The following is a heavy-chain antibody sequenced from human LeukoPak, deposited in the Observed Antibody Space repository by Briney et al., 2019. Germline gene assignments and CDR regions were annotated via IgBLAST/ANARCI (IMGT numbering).Heavy chain of an antibody. Sequence: GGSLRLSCAASGFTFSSYGMHWVRQAPGKGLEWVAVIWYDGSNKYYADSVKGRFTISRDNSKNTLYLQMNSLRAEDTAVHYCAREGGWDYYYGMDVWGQGTTVTVSS. D-gene: IGHD6-19*01. CDR3: AREGGWDYYYGMDV. J-gene: IGHJ6*02. V-gene: IGHV3-33*01. CDR1: GFTFSSYG. CDR2: IWYDGSNK.